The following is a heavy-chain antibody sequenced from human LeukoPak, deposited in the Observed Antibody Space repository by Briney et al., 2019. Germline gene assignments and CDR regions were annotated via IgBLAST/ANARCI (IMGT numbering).Heavy chain of an antibody. CDR2: ISYDGSNK. V-gene: IGHV3-30*18. J-gene: IGHJ4*02. Sequence: GRSLRLSCAASVFTFSSYGMHWVRQAPGGGLGWVAVISYDGSNKYYADSVKGRFTISRDNSKNTLYLQMNSLRAEDTAVYYCAKDRGFLAYCGGDCLPYYWGQGTLVTVSS. CDR1: VFTFSSYG. D-gene: IGHD2-21*02. CDR3: AKDRGFLAYCGGDCLPYY.